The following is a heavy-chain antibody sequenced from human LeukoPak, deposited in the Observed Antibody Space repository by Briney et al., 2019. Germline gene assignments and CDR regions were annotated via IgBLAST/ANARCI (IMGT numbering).Heavy chain of an antibody. D-gene: IGHD3-22*01. CDR3: ARELDYYDSSGRLDY. Sequence: GGSLRLSCAASGFTFSSYAMSWVRQAPGKGLEWVSSISSSSSYIYYADSVKGRFTISRDNAKNSLYLQMNSLRAEDTAVYYCARELDYYDSSGRLDYWGQGTLVTVSS. CDR1: GFTFSSYA. V-gene: IGHV3-21*01. J-gene: IGHJ4*02. CDR2: ISSSSSYI.